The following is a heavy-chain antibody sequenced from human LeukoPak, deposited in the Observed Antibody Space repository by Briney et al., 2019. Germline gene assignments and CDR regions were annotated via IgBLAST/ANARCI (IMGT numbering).Heavy chain of an antibody. Sequence: PSETLSLTCTVSGGSISSSSYYWGWLRQPPGRGLEGLGSIYYSGSPYYNPSLQSRVTISVDTSNNQFSLKLSSVTAADTAVYYCARGGDPLLLWFGELFDYWGQGTLVTVSS. J-gene: IGHJ4*02. CDR3: ARGGDPLLLWFGELFDY. CDR1: GGSISSSSYY. V-gene: IGHV4-39*01. CDR2: IYYSGSP. D-gene: IGHD3-10*01.